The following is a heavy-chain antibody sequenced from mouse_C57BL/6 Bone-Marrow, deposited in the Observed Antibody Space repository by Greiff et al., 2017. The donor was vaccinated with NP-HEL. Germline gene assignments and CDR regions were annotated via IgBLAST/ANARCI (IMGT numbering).Heavy chain of an antibody. Sequence: VQLKESGAELVRPGASVKLSCTASGFNIKDDYMHWVKQRPEQGLEWIGWIDPENGDTEYASKFQGKATITADTSSNTAYLQLSSLTSEDTAVYYCTSLYYGYDDLWYFDVWGTGTTVTVSS. CDR1: GFNIKDDY. CDR2: IDPENGDT. J-gene: IGHJ1*03. V-gene: IGHV14-4*01. CDR3: TSLYYGYDDLWYFDV. D-gene: IGHD2-2*01.